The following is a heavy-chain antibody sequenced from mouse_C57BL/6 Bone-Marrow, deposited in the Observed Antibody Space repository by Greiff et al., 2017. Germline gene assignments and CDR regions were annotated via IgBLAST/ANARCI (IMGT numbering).Heavy chain of an antibody. CDR1: GYTFTSYW. V-gene: IGHV1-69*01. D-gene: IGHD2-4*01. CDR3: ARDYDYDGGDYFDY. J-gene: IGHJ2*01. CDR2: IDPSDSYT. Sequence: QVQLQQPGAELVMPGASVKLSCKASGYTFTSYWMHWVKQRPGQGLEWIGEIDPSDSYTNYNQKFKGKSTLTVDKSSSTAYMQLSSLTSEDSAVYYCARDYDYDGGDYFDYWGQGAPHPVSS.